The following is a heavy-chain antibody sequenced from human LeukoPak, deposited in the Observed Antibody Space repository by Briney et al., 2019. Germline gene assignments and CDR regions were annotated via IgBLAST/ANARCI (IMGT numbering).Heavy chain of an antibody. J-gene: IGHJ4*02. CDR3: AGGRTDIVVVPATLRNYYFDY. CDR1: GYTFTDYF. CDR2: IMPMFGKT. Sequence: PAASVKVSCKASGYTFTDYFIHWVRQAPGQGLEWMGGIMPMFGKTNYAQKFQGRVTTTADKATSTAYMELSSLRSEDTAVYYCAGGRTDIVVVPATLRNYYFDYWGQGTLVTVSS. D-gene: IGHD2-2*01. V-gene: IGHV1-69*06.